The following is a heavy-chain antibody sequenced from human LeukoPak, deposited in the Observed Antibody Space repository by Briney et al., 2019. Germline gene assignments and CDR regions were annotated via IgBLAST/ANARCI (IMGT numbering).Heavy chain of an antibody. CDR1: GYTFTNFG. V-gene: IGHV1-18*01. Sequence: ASVRVSCKASGYTFTNFGIAWVRQAPGQGLEWMGWIAPCNGDTHYTQSLQDRVTMTTDTSTSTAYMELRSLRSDDTAVYYCASPNYYDTTGYYQFYFDYWGQGTLVTVSS. D-gene: IGHD3-22*01. J-gene: IGHJ4*02. CDR2: IAPCNGDT. CDR3: ASPNYYDTTGYYQFYFDY.